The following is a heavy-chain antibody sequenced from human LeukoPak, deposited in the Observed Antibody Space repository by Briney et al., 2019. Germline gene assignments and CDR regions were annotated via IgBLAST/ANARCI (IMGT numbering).Heavy chain of an antibody. V-gene: IGHV3-23*01. J-gene: IGHJ4*02. Sequence: PGGSLRLSCAASGFTFSSYAMSWVRQAPGKGLEWVSAISGSGGSTYYADSVKGRFTISRDNSKNTLYLQMNSLRAEDTAVYYWAKNIGGRLQGGQNDSGAQGPLAPVSS. CDR2: ISGSGGST. D-gene: IGHD1-26*01. CDR1: GFTFSSYA. CDR3: AKNIGGRLQGGQNDS.